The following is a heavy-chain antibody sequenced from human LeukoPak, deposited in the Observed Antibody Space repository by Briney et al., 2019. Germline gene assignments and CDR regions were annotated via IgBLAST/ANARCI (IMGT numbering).Heavy chain of an antibody. J-gene: IGHJ3*01. Sequence: PSETLSLTCTVSGGSIISSDYHWGWVRQPPGKGLEWIGTISYSGNTDYNPSPRSRVAVSVDTSNNQFSLRLSSVTAADTAVYHCARHCCTGPSKRVFDFWGQGTMVTVSS. D-gene: IGHD2-8*02. CDR2: ISYSGNT. V-gene: IGHV4-39*01. CDR1: GGSIISSDYH. CDR3: ARHCCTGPSKRVFDF.